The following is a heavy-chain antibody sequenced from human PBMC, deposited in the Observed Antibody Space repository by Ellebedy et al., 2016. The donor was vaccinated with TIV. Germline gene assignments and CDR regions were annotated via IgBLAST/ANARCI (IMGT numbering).Heavy chain of an antibody. Sequence: ASVKVSCKASGYTFTTYYIHWVRQAPGQGLEWVGTLNPSTGGTSYAQKFQGRVTLTRDTSTSTAYMELSRLRSDDTAVYYCARGPKGTPPYYYYYGMDVWGQGTTVTVSS. CDR3: ARGPKGTPPYYYYYGMDV. CDR2: LNPSTGGT. V-gene: IGHV1-46*01. CDR1: GYTFTTYY. J-gene: IGHJ6*02. D-gene: IGHD3-10*01.